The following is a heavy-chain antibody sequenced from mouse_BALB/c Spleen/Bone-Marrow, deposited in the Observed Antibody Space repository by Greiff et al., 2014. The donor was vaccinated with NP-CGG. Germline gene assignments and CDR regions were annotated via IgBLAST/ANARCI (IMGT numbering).Heavy chain of an antibody. CDR1: GYTFTSYY. D-gene: IGHD2-3*01. CDR2: INPSNGDT. CDR3: TRYDGYFTWFAY. J-gene: IGHJ3*01. Sequence: QVQLQQSGAELVKPGASVKLSCKASGYTFTSYYLYWVKQRPGQGLEWIGEINPSNGDTNFNEKFKSKASLTVDISSNTTYMQLSSLTSEDSAVYYCTRYDGYFTWFAYWGQGTLVTVSA. V-gene: IGHV1-53*01.